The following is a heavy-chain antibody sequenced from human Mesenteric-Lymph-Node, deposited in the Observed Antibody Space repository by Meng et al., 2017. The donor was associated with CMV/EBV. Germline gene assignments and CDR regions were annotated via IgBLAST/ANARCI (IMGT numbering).Heavy chain of an antibody. CDR2: ISPDSGDT. CDR3: ARGFLWWNLLGEVCFDY. CDR1: GYTFTSNG. V-gene: IGHV1-18*01. D-gene: IGHD1-26*01. Sequence: ASVKVSCKASGYTFTSNGISWVRQAPGQGLEWMGWISPDSGDTNYAQKVQGRVTMTTDTSTSTAYMELRSLRSDDTAVYYCARGFLWWNLLGEVCFDYWGQGTLVTVSS. J-gene: IGHJ4*02.